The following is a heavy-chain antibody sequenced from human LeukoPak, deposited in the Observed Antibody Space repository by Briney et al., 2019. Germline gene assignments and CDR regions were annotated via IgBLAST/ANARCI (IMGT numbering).Heavy chain of an antibody. Sequence: GGSLRLSCAASGFTFSSYSMNWVRQAPGKGLEWVSSISSSSSYIYYADLVKGRFTISRDNAKNSLYLQMNSLRAEDTAVYYCARVNDFWSGYCFDYWGQGTLVTVSS. D-gene: IGHD3-3*01. CDR1: GFTFSSYS. J-gene: IGHJ4*02. V-gene: IGHV3-21*01. CDR2: ISSSSSYI. CDR3: ARVNDFWSGYCFDY.